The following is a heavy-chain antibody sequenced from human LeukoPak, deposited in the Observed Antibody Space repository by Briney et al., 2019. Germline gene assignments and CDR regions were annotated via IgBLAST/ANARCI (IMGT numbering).Heavy chain of an antibody. CDR3: AVLGHCISSSCSGSYYFDY. CDR1: GYTFTSYG. Sequence: ASVKVSCKASGYTFTSYGITWVRQAPGQGLEWMGWISAYTGSTNYAQNLQGRVTMTTDTSTTTAYMELRSLRSDDTAVYYCAVLGHCISSSCSGSYYFDYWGQGTLVTVSS. CDR2: ISAYTGST. J-gene: IGHJ4*02. D-gene: IGHD2-15*01. V-gene: IGHV1-18*04.